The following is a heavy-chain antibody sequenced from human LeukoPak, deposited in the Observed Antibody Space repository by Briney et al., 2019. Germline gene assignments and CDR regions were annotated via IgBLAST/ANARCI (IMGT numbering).Heavy chain of an antibody. CDR3: ARGNIVVVPAANPRTVTTNADGASGGYYYYYGMDV. V-gene: IGHV4-34*01. Sequence: PSETLSLTCAVYGGSFSGYYWSWIRQPPGKGLEWIGEINHSGSTNYNPSLKSRVTISVDTSKNQFSLKLSSVTAADTAVYYCARGNIVVVPAANPRTVTTNADGASGGYYYYYGMDVWGQGTTVTVSS. CDR1: GGSFSGYY. J-gene: IGHJ6*02. CDR2: INHSGST. D-gene: IGHD2-2*01.